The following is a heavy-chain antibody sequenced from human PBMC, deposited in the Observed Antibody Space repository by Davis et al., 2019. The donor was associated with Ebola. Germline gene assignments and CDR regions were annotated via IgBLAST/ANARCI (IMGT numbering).Heavy chain of an antibody. J-gene: IGHJ6*02. D-gene: IGHD3-10*01. CDR1: GFTFRNYA. CDR2: ITGSGRNT. CDR3: AREGYYYGSGSYFDYYGMDV. V-gene: IGHV3-23*01. Sequence: PGGSLRLSCAASGFTFRNYAMSWVRQAPGKGLEWVAAITGSGRNTYYADSVKGRFTISRDTSKDTVYLQMNSLRAEDTAVYYCAREGYYYGSGSYFDYYGMDVWGQGTTVTVSS.